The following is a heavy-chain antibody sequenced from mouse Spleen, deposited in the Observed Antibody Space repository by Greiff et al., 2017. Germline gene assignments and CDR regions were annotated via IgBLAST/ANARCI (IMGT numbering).Heavy chain of an antibody. D-gene: IGHD4-1*01. Sequence: EVQLQQSGPGLVKPSQSLSLTCSVTGYSITSGYYWNWIRQFPGNKLEWMGYISYDGSNNYNPSLKNRISITRDTSKNQFFLKLNSVTTEDTATYYCARGEVTGTGFDYWGQGTTLTVSS. V-gene: IGHV3-6*01. CDR3: ARGEVTGTGFDY. J-gene: IGHJ2*01. CDR1: GYSITSGYY. CDR2: ISYDGSN.